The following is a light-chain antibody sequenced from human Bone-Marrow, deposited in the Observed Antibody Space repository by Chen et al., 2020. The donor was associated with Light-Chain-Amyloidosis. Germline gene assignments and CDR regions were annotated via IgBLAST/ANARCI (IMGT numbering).Light chain of an antibody. V-gene: IGKV1-5*01. CDR2: DAS. J-gene: IGKJ1*01. CDR3: QLYNTYSGT. CDR1: QSISSW. Sequence: DIQMTQSPSTLSASVGDRVTITCRASQSISSWLAWYQQKPGKAPNLLIFDASSLKSGGPSRFSGSGSGTEFTLTISSLQPDDFATYYCQLYNTYSGTFGQGTKVEIK.